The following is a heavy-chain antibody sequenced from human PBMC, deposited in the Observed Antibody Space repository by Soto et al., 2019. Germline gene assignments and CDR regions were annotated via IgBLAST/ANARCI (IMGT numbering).Heavy chain of an antibody. CDR2: ISYDGIDT. CDR3: ARVFLSWVTYWYVDL. Sequence: QVQLVESGGGVVQPGRSLRLSCAASGFTFSTFSMHWVRQAPGKGLEWVALISYDGIDTYYADSVKGRFTISRDNSKNTLYLQMSSLRAEDTAVYYCARVFLSWVTYWYVDLWGHGTLVTVSS. D-gene: IGHD1-26*01. J-gene: IGHJ2*01. V-gene: IGHV3-30-3*01. CDR1: GFTFSTFS.